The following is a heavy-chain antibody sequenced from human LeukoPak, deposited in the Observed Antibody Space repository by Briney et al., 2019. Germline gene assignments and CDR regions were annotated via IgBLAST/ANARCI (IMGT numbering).Heavy chain of an antibody. CDR3: AKGQNYYDSSGYYYSFDY. CDR2: ISYDGSNK. D-gene: IGHD3-22*01. J-gene: IGHJ4*02. Sequence: PGGSLRLSCAASGFTFSSYGMHWVRQAPGKGLEWVAVISYDGSNKYYADSVKGRFTTSRDNSKNTLYLQMNSLRAEDTAVYYCAKGQNYYDSSGYYYSFDYWGQGTLVTVSS. CDR1: GFTFSSYG. V-gene: IGHV3-30*18.